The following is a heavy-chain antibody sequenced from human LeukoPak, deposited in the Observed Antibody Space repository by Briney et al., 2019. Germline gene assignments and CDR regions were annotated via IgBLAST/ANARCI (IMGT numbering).Heavy chain of an antibody. CDR1: GGSISRYY. J-gene: IGHJ4*02. CDR3: ARWGYFDSSAYFVVDY. Sequence: PSETLSLTCAVSGGSISRYYWNWIRQPPGERLEWIGWIHYSGTTAYNPSLESRVTMSVDTSKNHISLKMTSVTASDTATYYCARWGYFDSSAYFVVDYWGQGVLVTVSS. V-gene: IGHV4-59*01. CDR2: IHYSGTT. D-gene: IGHD3-22*01.